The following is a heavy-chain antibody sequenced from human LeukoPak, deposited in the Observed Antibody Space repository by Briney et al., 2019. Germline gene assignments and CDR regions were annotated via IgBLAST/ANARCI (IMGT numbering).Heavy chain of an antibody. Sequence: SSETLSLTCSVSGGSIRSYYWSWIRQPPGKGLEWIGYVYYSGSTNYNPSLKSRVTISVDTSKNQFSLKLSSVTAADTAVYYCARRLGRKFGERFYYYHYMDVWGKGTTVTISS. D-gene: IGHD3-10*01. CDR2: VYYSGST. V-gene: IGHV4-59*12. J-gene: IGHJ6*03. CDR3: ARRLGRKFGERFYYYHYMDV. CDR1: GGSIRSYY.